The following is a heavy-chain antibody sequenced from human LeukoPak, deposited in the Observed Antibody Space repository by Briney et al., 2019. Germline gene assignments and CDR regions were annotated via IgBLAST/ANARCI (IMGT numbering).Heavy chain of an antibody. CDR3: TRDFGRSSYYFDF. Sequence: GGSLTLSCAASGFTFNGYWMSWVRQAPGRGLEWVANIKQDVSEKYDVDSVRGRVTISRDNAENSLFLQMNRLRVEDTAVYYCTRDFGRSSYYFDFWGQGTLVTVSS. D-gene: IGHD3-3*01. V-gene: IGHV3-7*01. J-gene: IGHJ4*02. CDR2: IKQDVSEK. CDR1: GFTFNGYW.